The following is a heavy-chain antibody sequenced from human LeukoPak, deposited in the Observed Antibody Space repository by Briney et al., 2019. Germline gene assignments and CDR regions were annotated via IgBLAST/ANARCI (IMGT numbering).Heavy chain of an antibody. CDR1: GGSISSYY. Sequence: PSETLSLTCTVSGGSISSYYWSWIRQPPGKGLEWIGYIYYSGSTNYNPPLKSRVTISVDTSKNQFSLKLSSMTAADTAVYYCARVYDFWSGRTFDYWGQGTLVTVSS. CDR3: ARVYDFWSGRTFDY. J-gene: IGHJ4*02. V-gene: IGHV4-59*01. CDR2: IYYSGST. D-gene: IGHD3-3*01.